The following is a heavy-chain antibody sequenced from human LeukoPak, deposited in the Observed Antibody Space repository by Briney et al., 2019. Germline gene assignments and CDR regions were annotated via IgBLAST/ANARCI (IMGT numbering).Heavy chain of an antibody. CDR1: GFTFSSYA. V-gene: IGHV3-23*01. CDR2: ISGSGGST. D-gene: IGHD6-13*01. J-gene: IGHJ4*02. Sequence: GGSLRLSCAASGFTFSSYALSWVRQAPGKGLEWVSGISGSGGSTHYVDSVKGRFTISRDNSKNTVYLEMNSLRAEDTAVYYCAKDRDSSSWYLGSCFGDYWGQGTLVTVSS. CDR3: AKDRDSSSWYLGSCFGDY.